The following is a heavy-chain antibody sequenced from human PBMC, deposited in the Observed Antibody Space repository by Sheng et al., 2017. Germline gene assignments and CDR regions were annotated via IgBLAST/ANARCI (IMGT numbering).Heavy chain of an antibody. CDR1: GFTFSSYA. V-gene: IGHV3-23*01. Sequence: EVQLLESGGGLVQPGGSLRLSCAASGFTFSSYAMSWVRQAPGKGLEWVSAISGSGGSTYYADSVKGRFTISRDNSKNTLYLQMNSLRAEDTAVYYCAKDYEKYCSSTSCPYYFDYVGPGNPGHRLL. CDR2: ISGSGGST. J-gene: IGHJ4*02. D-gene: IGHD2-2*01. CDR3: AKDYEKYCSSTSCPYYFDY.